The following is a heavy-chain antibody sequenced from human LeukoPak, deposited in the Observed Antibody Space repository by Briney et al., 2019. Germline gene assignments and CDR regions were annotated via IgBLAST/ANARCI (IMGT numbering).Heavy chain of an antibody. Sequence: GGSLRLSCAASEFTFSSYAMSWVRQAPGKGLEWVSRISGSSGRTYYTDSVTGRFTISRDNSKNMVYLQMNSLRAEDTAIYYCARDDAADGGYLDHWGQGTLVTVPS. CDR3: ARDDAADGGYLDH. CDR2: ISGSSGRT. V-gene: IGHV3-23*01. D-gene: IGHD3-10*01. J-gene: IGHJ4*02. CDR1: EFTFSSYA.